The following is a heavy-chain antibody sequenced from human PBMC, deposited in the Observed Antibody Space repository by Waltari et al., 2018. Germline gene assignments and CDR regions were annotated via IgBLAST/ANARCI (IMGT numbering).Heavy chain of an antibody. D-gene: IGHD4-17*01. J-gene: IGHJ5*02. V-gene: IGHV4-39*01. Sequence: QLQLQESGPGLVKPSETLSLTCTVSGGSISSSSYYWGWIRQPPGKGLEWIGSIYYSGSTYYNPSLKSRVTISVDTSKNQFSLKLSAVTAADTAVYYCAMSTVTYNWFDPWGQGTLVTVSS. CDR1: GGSISSSSYY. CDR3: AMSTVTYNWFDP. CDR2: IYYSGST.